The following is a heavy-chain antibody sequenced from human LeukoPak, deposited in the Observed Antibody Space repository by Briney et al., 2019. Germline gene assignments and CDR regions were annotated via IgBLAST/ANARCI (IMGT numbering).Heavy chain of an antibody. CDR2: ISGSGGST. J-gene: IGHJ4*02. V-gene: IGHV3-23*01. D-gene: IGHD2-8*01. CDR1: GFTFSSYA. Sequence: GRSLRLSCAASGFTFSSYAMSWVRQAPGKGLEWVSAISGSGGSTYYADSVKGRFTISRDNSKNTLYLQMNSLRAEDTAVYYCAKDILMVYASDYWGQGTLVTVSS. CDR3: AKDILMVYASDY.